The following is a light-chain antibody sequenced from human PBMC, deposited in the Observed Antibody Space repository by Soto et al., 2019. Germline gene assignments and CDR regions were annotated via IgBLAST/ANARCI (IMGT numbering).Light chain of an antibody. J-gene: IGLJ1*01. CDR3: AVWEDSPDSPSGQSWVFGSNTYV. Sequence: QSVLTQPPSASGAPGQDVTISCSGSGSNIGINSVYWFQQLSGAAPKLLIYRDSRRPAGVPDRISASKSGTSASLAISGLRSEDEADYYCAVWEDSPDSPSGQSWVFGSNTYVFGSGTKVTVL. CDR2: RDS. CDR1: GSNIGINS. V-gene: IGLV1-47*02.